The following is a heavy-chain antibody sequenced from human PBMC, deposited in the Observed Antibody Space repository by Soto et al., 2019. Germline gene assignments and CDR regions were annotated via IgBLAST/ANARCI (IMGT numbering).Heavy chain of an antibody. CDR2: ISSSSSCI. Sequence: PGGSLRLSCAASGFTFSSYSMNWVRQAPGKGLEWVSSISSSSSCIYYADSVKGRFTISRDNAKNTLYLQMNSLRAEDTAVYYCAKNLRLELQFYYYYMDVWGKGTTVTVSS. J-gene: IGHJ6*03. V-gene: IGHV3-21*04. CDR1: GFTFSSYS. D-gene: IGHD1-7*01. CDR3: AKNLRLELQFYYYYMDV.